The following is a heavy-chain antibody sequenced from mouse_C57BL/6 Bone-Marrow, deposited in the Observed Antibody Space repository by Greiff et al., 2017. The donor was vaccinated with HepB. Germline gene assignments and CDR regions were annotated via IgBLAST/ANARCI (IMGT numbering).Heavy chain of an antibody. D-gene: IGHD2-2*01. CDR2: IDPETGGT. CDR1: GYTFTDYE. J-gene: IGHJ3*01. CDR3: TGGYDERFAY. Sequence: QVQLKQSGAELVRPGASVTLSCKASGYTFTDYEMHWVKQTPVHGLEWIGAIDPETGGTAYNQKFKGKAILTADKSSSTAYMELRSLTSEDSAVYYCTGGYDERFAYWSQGTLVTVSA. V-gene: IGHV1-15*01.